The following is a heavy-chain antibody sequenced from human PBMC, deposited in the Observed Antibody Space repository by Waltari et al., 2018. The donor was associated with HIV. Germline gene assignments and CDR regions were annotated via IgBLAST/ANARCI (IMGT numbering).Heavy chain of an antibody. CDR1: GYSFTSYW. D-gene: IGHD2-2*01. V-gene: IGHV5-51*03. CDR3: ARLGYYSSTSCAPFDY. J-gene: IGHJ4*02. Sequence: EVQLVQSGAEVKKPGESLKISCKGSGYSFTSYWIGWVRQMPGKGLEWMGIIYPRDFDTSYSPSVQGHVTISADESISTAYLQWSSLKASDTAMYYCARLGYYSSTSCAPFDYWGQGTMVTVSS. CDR2: IYPRDFDT.